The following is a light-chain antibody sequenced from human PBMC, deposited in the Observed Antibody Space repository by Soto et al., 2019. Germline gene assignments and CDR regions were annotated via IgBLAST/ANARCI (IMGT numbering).Light chain of an antibody. CDR3: QHYNNWPWCT. J-gene: IGKJ2*02. CDR1: QSVSSY. V-gene: IGKV3-15*01. CDR2: GTH. Sequence: IVVTQSPATLSVSPGERATLSRRTSQSVSSYAAWSQQKPEQAPRLPTHGTHTRATAIPARSSGRVSGTEFTRTMISLQSEDLGVYHCQHYNNWPWCTCGQ.